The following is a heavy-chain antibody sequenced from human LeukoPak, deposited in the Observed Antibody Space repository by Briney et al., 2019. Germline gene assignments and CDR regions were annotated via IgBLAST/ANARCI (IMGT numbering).Heavy chain of an antibody. D-gene: IGHD6-19*01. CDR1: GFTFSSYG. CDR3: ARVDSSGWQTNDY. J-gene: IGHJ4*02. CDR2: IRYDGSNK. V-gene: IGHV3-30*02. Sequence: GGSLRLSCAASGFTFSSYGMHWVRQAPGKGLEWVAFIRYDGSNKYYADSVKGRFTISRDNSKNTLYLQVNSLRAEDTAVYYCARVDSSGWQTNDYWGQGTLVTVSS.